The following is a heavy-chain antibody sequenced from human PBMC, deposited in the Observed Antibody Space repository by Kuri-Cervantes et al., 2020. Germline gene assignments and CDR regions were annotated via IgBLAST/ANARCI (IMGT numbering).Heavy chain of an antibody. CDR3: ARDLVLDSLTGYSIRGVGMDV. D-gene: IGHD3-9*01. V-gene: IGHV3-11*01. CDR1: GFPFSDYY. CDR2: ISSSGSTI. J-gene: IGHJ6*02. Sequence: LSLTCAASGFPFSDYYMSWIRQAPGKGLEWLSYISSSGSTIYYADSVKGRFTISRDNAKNSLYLQMNSLRAEDTAVYYCARDLVLDSLTGYSIRGVGMDVWGQGTTVTVSS.